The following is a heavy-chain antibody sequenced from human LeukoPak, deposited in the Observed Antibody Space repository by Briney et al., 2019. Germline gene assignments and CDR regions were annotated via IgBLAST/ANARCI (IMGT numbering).Heavy chain of an antibody. Sequence: SETLSLTCAVSGGSISSGGYSWSWIRQPPGKGLEWIGEINHSGSTNYNPSLKSRVTISVDTSKNQFSLKLSSVTAADTAVYYCARSLYSSGWSQDYFDYWGQGTLVTVSS. V-gene: IGHV4-30-2*01. D-gene: IGHD6-19*01. CDR1: GGSISSGGYS. CDR2: INHSGST. CDR3: ARSLYSSGWSQDYFDY. J-gene: IGHJ4*02.